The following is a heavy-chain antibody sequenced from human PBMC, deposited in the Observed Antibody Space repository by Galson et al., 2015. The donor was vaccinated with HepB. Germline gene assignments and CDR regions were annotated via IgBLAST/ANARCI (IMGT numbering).Heavy chain of an antibody. J-gene: IGHJ2*01. CDR1: GGTFNNYP. CDR3: ARAVAGNWYFDL. D-gene: IGHD6-19*01. V-gene: IGHV1-69*04. CDR2: IIPILGVA. Sequence: SVKVSCKASGGTFNNYPITWVRQAPGQGLEWMRRIIPILGVANSVQKFQGRVTITADKSTTTAYMELSSLRSEDTAVYYCARAVAGNWYFDLWGRGTLVTVSS.